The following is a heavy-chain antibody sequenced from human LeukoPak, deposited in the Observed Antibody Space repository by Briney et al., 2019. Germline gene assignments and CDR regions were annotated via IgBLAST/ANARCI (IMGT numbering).Heavy chain of an antibody. V-gene: IGHV4-39*01. Sequence: SETLSLTCTVSGGSLSGTNYYWGWIRQPPGKGLEWVGSIYYSESTYYNPSLKSRVTISVDPSKSQFALKLRSGTAADTAVYYCARYVRFLDVLFVWGEGGTVAVSS. J-gene: IGHJ6*01. CDR1: GGSLSGTNYY. CDR3: ARYVRFLDVLFV. D-gene: IGHD3-3*01. CDR2: IYYSEST.